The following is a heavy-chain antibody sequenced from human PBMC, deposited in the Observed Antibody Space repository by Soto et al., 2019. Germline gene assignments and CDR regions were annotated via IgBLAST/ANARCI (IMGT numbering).Heavy chain of an antibody. Sequence: QVQLVESGGGVVQPGRSLRLSCVASGFTFSTYAMNWVRQAPGKGLEWVAAISYDASNKYYAGSVKGRFTISRDNYKNTLYLLMNSLRTEDTAMYYCARLVYAFDYWGQGTLVTVSS. CDR2: ISYDASNK. J-gene: IGHJ4*02. D-gene: IGHD2-8*01. CDR1: GFTFSTYA. CDR3: ARLVYAFDY. V-gene: IGHV3-30-3*01.